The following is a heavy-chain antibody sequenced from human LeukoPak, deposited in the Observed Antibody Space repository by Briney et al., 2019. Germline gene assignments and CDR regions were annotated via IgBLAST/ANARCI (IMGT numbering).Heavy chain of an antibody. Sequence: ASVKVSCKASGYTFTTYAMNWVRQAPGQGLEWMGWINTNTGHPTYAQGFTGRFVFSLDTSVSTAYLQISSLKASDTAMYYCARMKGYVEVVVAAIADNWFDPWGQGTLVTVSS. V-gene: IGHV7-4-1*02. CDR2: INTNTGHP. J-gene: IGHJ5*02. CDR1: GYTFTTYA. CDR3: ARMKGYVEVVVAAIADNWFDP. D-gene: IGHD2-15*01.